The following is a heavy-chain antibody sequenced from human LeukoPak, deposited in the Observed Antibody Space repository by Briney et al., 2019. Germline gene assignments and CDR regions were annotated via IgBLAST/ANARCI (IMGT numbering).Heavy chain of an antibody. J-gene: IGHJ3*02. CDR3: ARLSGSYYSAFDI. CDR2: IYPGDSDT. D-gene: IGHD1-26*01. CDR1: GYSFTNYW. V-gene: IGHV5-51*01. Sequence: GASLKISCQGSGYSFTNYWIGWVRQVPGKGLEWMGIIYPGDSDTRYSPSFQGQVTISADKSISTAYLQWSSLKASDTAIYSCARLSGSYYSAFDIWGQGTMLTVSS.